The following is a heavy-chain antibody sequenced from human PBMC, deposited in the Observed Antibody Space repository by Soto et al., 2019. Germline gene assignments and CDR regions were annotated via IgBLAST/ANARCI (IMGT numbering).Heavy chain of an antibody. CDR3: ARIQDPYYYASGSSYPHYFNGMDV. CDR2: IFSDDDK. Sequence: QVTLKESGPVLVKPTETLTLTCTVSGFSLTNFRVGVTWIRQPPGKALELLAHIFSDDDKASTTSLKSRLTISQDTSKSQVVLTLTNMAPVDTATYFCARIQDPYYYASGSSYPHYFNGMDVWGPGTTVTVPS. V-gene: IGHV2-26*01. J-gene: IGHJ6*02. D-gene: IGHD3-10*01. CDR1: GFSLTNFRVG.